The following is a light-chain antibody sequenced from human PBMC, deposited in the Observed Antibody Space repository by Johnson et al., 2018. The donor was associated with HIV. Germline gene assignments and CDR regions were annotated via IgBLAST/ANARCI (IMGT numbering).Light chain of an antibody. V-gene: IGLV1-51*01. CDR2: DNN. Sequence: QSVLTQPPSVSAAPGQKVTISCSGSSSNIGNNYVSWYQQLPGTAPKLLIYDNNKRPSGIPDRFSGSKSGTSATLGITGLQTGDEDDYYCGIWDSILSAYVFGTGTKVTVL. J-gene: IGLJ1*01. CDR3: GIWDSILSAYV. CDR1: SSNIGNNY.